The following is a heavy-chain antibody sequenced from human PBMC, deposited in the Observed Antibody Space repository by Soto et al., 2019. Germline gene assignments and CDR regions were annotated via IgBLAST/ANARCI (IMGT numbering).Heavy chain of an antibody. CDR3: ARGDAYLREVTFYHHGMDV. Sequence: QVQLRQWGAGLLKPSETLSLTCGVYGGSFTGYYWSWVRQPPGEILEWIGEMNHDGITNYNPSLKDRVAITIATSKNQFSLRLTSVTAADTAVYFCARGDAYLREVTFYHHGMDVWGQGTTVTVSS. J-gene: IGHJ6*02. V-gene: IGHV4-34*01. CDR2: MNHDGIT. D-gene: IGHD3-10*01. CDR1: GGSFTGYY.